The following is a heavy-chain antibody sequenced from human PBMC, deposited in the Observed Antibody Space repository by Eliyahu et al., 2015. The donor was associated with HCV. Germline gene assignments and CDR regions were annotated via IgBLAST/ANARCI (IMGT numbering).Heavy chain of an antibody. CDR2: IWYDGSNK. V-gene: IGHV3-33*01. Sequence: GKGLEWVAVIWYDGSNKYYADSVKGRFTISRDNSKNTLYLQMNSLRAEDTAVYYCARSPSYYYGMDVWGQGTTVTVSS. J-gene: IGHJ6*02. CDR3: ARSPSYYYGMDV.